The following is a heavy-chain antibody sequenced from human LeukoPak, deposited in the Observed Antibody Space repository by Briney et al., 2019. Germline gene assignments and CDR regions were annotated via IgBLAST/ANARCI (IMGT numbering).Heavy chain of an antibody. CDR1: GYTFASYG. CDR2: IIPILGIA. Sequence: GASVKVSCKASGYTFASYGISWVRQAPGQGLEWMGRIIPILGIANYAQKFQGRVTITADKSTSTAYMELSSLRSEDTAVYYCARALGLDYYERGDYWGQGTLVTVSS. D-gene: IGHD3-22*01. CDR3: ARALGLDYYERGDY. J-gene: IGHJ4*02. V-gene: IGHV1-69*04.